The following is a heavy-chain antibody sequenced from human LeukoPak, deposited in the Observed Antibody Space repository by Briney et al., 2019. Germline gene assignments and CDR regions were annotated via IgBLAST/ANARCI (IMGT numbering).Heavy chain of an antibody. CDR3: ARVGDYALKD. V-gene: IGHV4-4*07. J-gene: IGHJ4*02. Sequence: SETLSLTCTVSGYSISSSYYWGWIRQPAGKGLEFIGLFYNSGSTNCNPSLKSRVTMSVDTSKNQFSLKLSSVTAADTAVYYCARVGDYALKDWGQGTLVTVSS. CDR1: GYSISSSYY. D-gene: IGHD3-16*01. CDR2: FYNSGST.